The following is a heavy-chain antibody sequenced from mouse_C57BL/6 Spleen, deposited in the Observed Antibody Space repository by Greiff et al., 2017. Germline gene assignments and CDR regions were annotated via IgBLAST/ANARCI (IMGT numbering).Heavy chain of an antibody. CDR2: IIYDGSST. CDR3: AREGSYGDYAMDY. Sequence: DVKLVESEGGLVQPGSSMKLSCTASGFTFSDYYMAWVRQVPEKGLEWVANIIYDGSSTYYLDSLKSRFIISRDNATNILYLQMSSLKSEDTATYYCAREGSYGDYAMDYWGQGTSVTVSS. CDR1: GFTFSDYY. D-gene: IGHD1-1*01. V-gene: IGHV5-16*01. J-gene: IGHJ4*01.